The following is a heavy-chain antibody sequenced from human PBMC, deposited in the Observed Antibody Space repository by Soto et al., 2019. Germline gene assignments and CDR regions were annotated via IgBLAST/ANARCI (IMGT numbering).Heavy chain of an antibody. CDR2: IIPIFGTA. J-gene: IGHJ4*01. V-gene: IGHV1-69*06. Sequence: QVQLVQSGAEVKKPGSSVKVSCKASGGTFSSYAISWVRQSPGQGLEWMGRIIPIFGTANYAQKFKDRVTITEDKSTSTGYRGVSSLSAEGTAVDCCAREDSGWYAGWGQGTLVTVSS. CDR3: AREDSGWYAG. CDR1: GGTFSSYA. D-gene: IGHD6-19*01.